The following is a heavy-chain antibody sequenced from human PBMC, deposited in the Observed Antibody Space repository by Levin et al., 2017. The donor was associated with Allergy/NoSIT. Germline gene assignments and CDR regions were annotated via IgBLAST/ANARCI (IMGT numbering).Heavy chain of an antibody. J-gene: IGHJ5*02. CDR1: GFTFSNAW. V-gene: IGHV3-15*01. CDR3: TTDHTVTPGGWFDP. CDR2: IKSKTDGGTT. Sequence: PGGSLRLSCAASGFTFSNAWMSWVRQAPGKGLEWVGRIKSKTDGGTTDYAAPVKGRFTISRDDSKNTLYLQMNSLKTEDTAVYYCTTDHTVTPGGWFDPWGQGTLVTVSS. D-gene: IGHD4-17*01.